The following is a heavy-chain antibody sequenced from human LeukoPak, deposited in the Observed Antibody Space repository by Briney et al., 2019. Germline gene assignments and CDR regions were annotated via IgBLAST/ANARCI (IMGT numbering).Heavy chain of an antibody. CDR2: IYYSGST. CDR3: ARLRGLVYYFDY. Sequence: SETLSLTCTVSGGSISSSSYYWGWIRQPPGKGLEWIGSIYYSGSTYYNPSLKSRVTISVDTSKNQFSLKLSSVTAADMAVYYCARLRGLVYYFDYWGQGTLVTVSS. D-gene: IGHD2-8*01. CDR1: GGSISSSSYY. J-gene: IGHJ4*02. V-gene: IGHV4-39*01.